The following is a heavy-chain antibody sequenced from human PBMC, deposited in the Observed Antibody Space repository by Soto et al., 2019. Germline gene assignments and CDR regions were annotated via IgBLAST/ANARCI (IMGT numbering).Heavy chain of an antibody. CDR1: GFMFSNHG. CDR2: IWYDGNNR. V-gene: IGHV3-33*01. CDR3: VRGDNWNDEASDY. Sequence: QVQLVESGGGVVQPGRSLRLSCAASGFMFSNHGMHWFRQAPGKGLEWVAVIWYDGNNRYYADSVKGRFTISRDNSKNTLYLQMTSLRAEDTAVYYCVRGDNWNDEASDYWGQGTLVTVSS. D-gene: IGHD1-20*01. J-gene: IGHJ4*02.